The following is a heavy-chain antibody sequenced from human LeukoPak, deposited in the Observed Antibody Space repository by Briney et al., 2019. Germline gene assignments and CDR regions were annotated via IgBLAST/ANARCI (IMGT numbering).Heavy chain of an antibody. J-gene: IGHJ6*03. D-gene: IGHD1-26*01. V-gene: IGHV4-39*01. CDR1: GGSISSSSYY. Sequence: PSEALSLTCTVSGGSISSSSYYWGWIRQPPGKGLEWIGSIYYSGSTYYNPSLKSRVTISVDTSKNQFSLKLSSVTAADTAVYYCARHGTATTYYYHYYMDVWGKGTTVTVSS. CDR2: IYYSGST. CDR3: ARHGTATTYYYHYYMDV.